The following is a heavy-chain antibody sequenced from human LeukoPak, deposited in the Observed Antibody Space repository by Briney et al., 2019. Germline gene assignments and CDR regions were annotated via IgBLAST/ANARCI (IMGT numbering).Heavy chain of an antibody. V-gene: IGHV3-48*01. CDR2: ISSSGSSI. J-gene: IGHJ3*02. D-gene: IGHD1-26*01. CDR1: GFSFSSYS. CDR3: AREGGIVGATFDAFDI. Sequence: GGSLRLSCEASGFSFSSYSINWVRQSPGKGLEWISYISSSGSSIYYADSVKGRFAISRDNAKNSLYLQMNSLRAEDTAVYYCAREGGIVGATFDAFDIWGQGTMVTVSS.